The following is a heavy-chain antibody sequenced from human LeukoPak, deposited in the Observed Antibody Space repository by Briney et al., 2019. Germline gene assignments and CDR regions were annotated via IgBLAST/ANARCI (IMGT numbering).Heavy chain of an antibody. CDR3: ARSGGDAIRPFDY. CDR1: GYTFISYF. V-gene: IGHV1-46*01. CDR2: INPSGGST. Sequence: ASVKVSCKASGYTFISYFIHWVRQAPGQGLEWMGIINPSGGSTRYAQKFQGRVTMTSDTSTSTVYMEVHSLRSEDTAVYYCARSGGDAIRPFDYWGQGTLVTVSS. J-gene: IGHJ4*02. D-gene: IGHD2-21*02.